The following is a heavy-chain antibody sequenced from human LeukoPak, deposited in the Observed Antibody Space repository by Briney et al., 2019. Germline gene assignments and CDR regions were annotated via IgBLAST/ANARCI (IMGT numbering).Heavy chain of an antibody. CDR2: IWYDGSNK. V-gene: IGHV3-33*01. D-gene: IGHD6-13*01. CDR1: GFTFSSYG. Sequence: PGRSLRLSCAASGFTFSSYGMHWVRQAPGKGLEWVAVIWYDGSNKYYADSVKGRFTISRDNSKNTLYLQMNSLRAEDTAVYYCARESFELTTYSSSWYIGYWGQGTLVTVSS. CDR3: ARESFELTTYSSSWYIGY. J-gene: IGHJ4*02.